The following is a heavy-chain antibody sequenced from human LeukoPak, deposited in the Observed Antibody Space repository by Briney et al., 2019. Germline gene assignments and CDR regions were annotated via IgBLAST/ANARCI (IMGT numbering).Heavy chain of an antibody. CDR2: IDWDDDK. D-gene: IGHD6-19*01. V-gene: IGHV2-70*11. J-gene: IGHJ4*02. Sequence: ESGPALVKPTQTLTLTCTFSGFSLSTSGMCVSWIRQTPGKALEWFARIDWDDDKYYRTSLKTRLTISKDTSKNQVVLTMTNMDSLDTATYYCARIRIIEGSGWHFDYWGQGTLVTVSS. CDR3: ARIRIIEGSGWHFDY. CDR1: GFSLSTSGMC.